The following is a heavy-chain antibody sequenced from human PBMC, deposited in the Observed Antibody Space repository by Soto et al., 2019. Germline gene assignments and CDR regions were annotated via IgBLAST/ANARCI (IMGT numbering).Heavy chain of an antibody. Sequence: PRLSCAASGFPFSSYAMSWVRQAPGKGLEWVSAISGNDGSTYYADSVKGRFTISRDNSKNTLFLQMNSLRAEDTAVYYCAKEGSGSYLPYYGMGVWGQGTTVTVSS. V-gene: IGHV3-23*01. J-gene: IGHJ6*02. CDR3: AKEGSGSYLPYYGMGV. D-gene: IGHD1-26*01. CDR1: GFPFSSYA. CDR2: ISGNDGST.